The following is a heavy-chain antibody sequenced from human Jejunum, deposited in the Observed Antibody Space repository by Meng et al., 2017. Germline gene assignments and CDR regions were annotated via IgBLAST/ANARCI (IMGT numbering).Heavy chain of an antibody. V-gene: IGHV4-31*11. D-gene: IGHD2/OR15-2a*01. CDR3: AGGIVNGWFDP. CDR1: GGSIDKTNSY. Sequence: QLQLQLSGPGLVRPSETLSLTCAVSGGSIDKTNSYWGWIRQPPGGGLEWIGYFHHSGGTYYNPSLKSRVSISVDTSKNQFSLKMISVTAADTAVYYCAGGIVNGWFDPWGQGTLVTVSS. J-gene: IGHJ5*02. CDR2: FHHSGGT.